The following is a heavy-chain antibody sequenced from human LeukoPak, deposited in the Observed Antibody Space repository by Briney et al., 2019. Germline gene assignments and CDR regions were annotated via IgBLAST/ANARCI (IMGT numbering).Heavy chain of an antibody. CDR2: IWFDGSNK. Sequence: GGSLRLSCAASGFTFSNYDMHWVRQAPGKGLEWVAVIWFDGSNKFYADSVKGRFTISRDNSKNTLYLQMNSLRDEDTAVYYCARDPRAYCGGDCYSGLDYWGQGTLVTVSS. D-gene: IGHD2-21*02. CDR3: ARDPRAYCGGDCYSGLDY. J-gene: IGHJ4*02. V-gene: IGHV3-33*01. CDR1: GFTFSNYD.